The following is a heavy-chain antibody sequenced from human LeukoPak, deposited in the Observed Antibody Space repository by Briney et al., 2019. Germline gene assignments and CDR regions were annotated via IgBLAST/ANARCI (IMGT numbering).Heavy chain of an antibody. CDR1: GFTFDDYA. V-gene: IGHV3-43*02. CDR3: AKNYGGFYGGNSHFDY. D-gene: IGHD4-23*01. CDR2: ISGDGSST. J-gene: IGHJ4*02. Sequence: GGSLRLSCAASGFTFDDYAMHWVRQAPGKGLEWVSLISGDGSSTYYADSVKGRFTISRDNSKNSLYLQMNSLRTEDTALYYCAKNYGGFYGGNSHFDYWGQGTLVTVSS.